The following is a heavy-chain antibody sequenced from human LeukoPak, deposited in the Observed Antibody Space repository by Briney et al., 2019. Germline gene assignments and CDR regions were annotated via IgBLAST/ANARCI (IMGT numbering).Heavy chain of an antibody. CDR1: GYTFTSYA. CDR2: INTNTGNP. Sequence: ASVKVSCKASGYTFTSYAMNWVRQAPGQGLEWMGWINTNTGNPTYAQGFTGRFVFSLDTSVSTAYLQISSLKAEDTAVYYCARLFVDLRVGIVATTPEAGDYWGQGTLVTVSS. V-gene: IGHV7-4-1*02. D-gene: IGHD5-12*01. J-gene: IGHJ4*02. CDR3: ARLFVDLRVGIVATTPEAGDY.